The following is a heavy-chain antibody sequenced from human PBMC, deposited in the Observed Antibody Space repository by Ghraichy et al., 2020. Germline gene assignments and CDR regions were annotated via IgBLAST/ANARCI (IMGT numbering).Heavy chain of an antibody. CDR1: GFTFSSFA. CDR2: ISDSGGST. J-gene: IGHJ4*02. V-gene: IGHV3-23*01. D-gene: IGHD2-2*01. Sequence: GGSLRLSCAASGFTFSSFAMSWVRQAPGKGLEWVSSISDSGGSTYYAESVKGRFIISRDTSKKTLFLQMNSLSAEDTAVYYCAKERDCSSATCSIFDHWGQGTLITVSS. CDR3: AKERDCSSATCSIFDH.